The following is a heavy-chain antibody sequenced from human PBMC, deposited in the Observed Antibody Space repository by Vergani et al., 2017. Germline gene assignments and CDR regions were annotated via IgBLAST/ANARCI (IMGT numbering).Heavy chain of an antibody. Sequence: QVQLVQSGAEVKKPGSSVKVSCKASGGTFSSYAISWVRQAPGQGLEWMGRVIPLFGTANYAQKFQGRVTITADESTITAYMELRSLRSEDTAVYYCARVSAAAGTGYYGMDVWGQGTTVTVSS. CDR2: VIPLFGTA. J-gene: IGHJ6*02. CDR3: ARVSAAAGTGYYGMDV. CDR1: GGTFSSYA. D-gene: IGHD6-13*01. V-gene: IGHV1-69*13.